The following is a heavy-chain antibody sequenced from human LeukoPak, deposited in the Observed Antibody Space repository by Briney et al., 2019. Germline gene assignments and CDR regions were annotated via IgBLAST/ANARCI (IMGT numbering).Heavy chain of an antibody. CDR3: ARQGAVAGTNWFDP. V-gene: IGHV3-7*01. CDR2: IKQDGSEK. Sequence: GGSLRLSCAASGFTFSSYSMNWVRQVPGKGLEWVANIKQDGSEKYYVDSVKGRFTISRDNAKNSLYLKMNSLRAEDTAVYYCARQGAVAGTNWFDPWGQGTLVTVSS. D-gene: IGHD6-19*01. J-gene: IGHJ5*02. CDR1: GFTFSSYS.